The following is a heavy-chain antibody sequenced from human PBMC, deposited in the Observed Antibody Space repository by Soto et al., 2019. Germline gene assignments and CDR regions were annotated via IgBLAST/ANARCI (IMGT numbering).Heavy chain of an antibody. CDR1: GGSISGYY. D-gene: IGHD5-12*01. J-gene: IGHJ4*02. Sequence: QVQLQESGPGLVKPSETLSLTCAVSGGSISGYYWSWIRQPPGKRLEWIGYIYYSGYTNYNPSLKSRVTISVDRSKNQFSLELSSVTASDTAVYYCARDSVGSGYDWGQGTLVTVSS. CDR2: IYYSGYT. CDR3: ARDSVGSGYD. V-gene: IGHV4-59*01.